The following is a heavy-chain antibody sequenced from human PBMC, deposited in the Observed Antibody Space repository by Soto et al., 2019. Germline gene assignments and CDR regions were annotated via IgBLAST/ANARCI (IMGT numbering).Heavy chain of an antibody. V-gene: IGHV1-8*01. Sequence: QVQLVQSGAEVKKPGASVKVSCKASGYTFTSYDINWVRQATGQGLEWMGWMNPNSGNTGYAQKFQGRVTMTRNTSISTAYMELSSLRSEDTAVYYCARSIRYCSGGSCYSRYYYMDVWGKGTTVTVSS. CDR2: MNPNSGNT. CDR3: ARSIRYCSGGSCYSRYYYMDV. J-gene: IGHJ6*03. CDR1: GYTFTSYD. D-gene: IGHD2-15*01.